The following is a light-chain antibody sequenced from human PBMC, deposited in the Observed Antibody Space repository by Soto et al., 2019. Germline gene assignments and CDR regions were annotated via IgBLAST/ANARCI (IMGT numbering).Light chain of an antibody. V-gene: IGKV1-5*01. Sequence: IQMTQSPSTPSASVGDTVTITFRASQSISVSLAWYQQKPGKAPNLLTYDASTLQGGVPSRFSGSGSGTEFTLTVTSLQPEDFATYFCQQYDKYSTFGHGTKVDIK. CDR3: QQYDKYST. CDR1: QSISVS. J-gene: IGKJ1*01. CDR2: DAS.